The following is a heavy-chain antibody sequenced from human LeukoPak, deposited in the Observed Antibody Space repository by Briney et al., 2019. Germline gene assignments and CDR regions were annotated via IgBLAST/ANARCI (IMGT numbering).Heavy chain of an antibody. CDR3: ARVELELRGGFDY. V-gene: IGHV3-33*01. J-gene: IGHJ4*02. D-gene: IGHD1-7*01. Sequence: GGSLRLSCSASGLTFSTFGMHWVRPAPGTGLECVAVIWYDGSNKSYADSVNGRFSISRHNSKNTLYLQMNSLRAEDTAVYYCARVELELRGGFDYWGQGTLVTVSS. CDR1: GLTFSTFG. CDR2: IWYDGSNK.